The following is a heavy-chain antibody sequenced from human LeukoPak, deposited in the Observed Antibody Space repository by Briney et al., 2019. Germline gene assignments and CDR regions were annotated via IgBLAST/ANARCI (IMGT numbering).Heavy chain of an antibody. V-gene: IGHV1-69*04. J-gene: IGHJ4*02. CDR3: ARDVAYDYVWGSSFDY. CDR2: IIPILGIA. D-gene: IGHD3-16*01. Sequence: ASVKVSCKASGGTFSSYAISWVRQAPGQGLEWMGRIIPILGIANYAQKFQGRVTITADKSTSTAYMELSSLRSEDTAVYYCARDVAYDYVWGSSFDYWGQGTLVTVSS. CDR1: GGTFSSYA.